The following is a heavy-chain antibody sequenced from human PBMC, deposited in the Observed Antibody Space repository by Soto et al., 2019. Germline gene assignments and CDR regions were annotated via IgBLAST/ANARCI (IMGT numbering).Heavy chain of an antibody. CDR3: ARDFGYYDAFDI. CDR2: IYSGGST. CDR1: GFTVSSKY. V-gene: IGHV3-66*01. J-gene: IGHJ3*02. D-gene: IGHD3-22*01. Sequence: EVQLVESGGGLVQPGGSLRLSCAASGFTVSSKYMSWVRQAPGKGLEWVSVIYSGGSTYYADSVKGRFTISRDNSKNTLYLQMNGLRAEYTAVYYCARDFGYYDAFDIWGQGTMVTVSS.